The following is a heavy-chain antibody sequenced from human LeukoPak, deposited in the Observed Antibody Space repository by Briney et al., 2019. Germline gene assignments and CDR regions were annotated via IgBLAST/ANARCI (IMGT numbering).Heavy chain of an antibody. V-gene: IGHV1-69*13. CDR2: IIPIFGTA. J-gene: IGHJ4*02. CDR3: ARGRVVLAEFDY. D-gene: IGHD2-2*01. Sequence: SVKVSCKASGGTFSIYAISWVRQAPGQGLEWMGGIIPIFGTANYAQKFQGRVTITADESTSTAYMELSSLRSEDTAVYYCARGRVVLAEFDYWGQGTLVTVSS. CDR1: GGTFSIYA.